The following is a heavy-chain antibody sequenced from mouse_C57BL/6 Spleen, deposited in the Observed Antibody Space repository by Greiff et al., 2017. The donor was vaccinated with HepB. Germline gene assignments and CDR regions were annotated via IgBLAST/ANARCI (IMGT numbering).Heavy chain of an antibody. Sequence: QVQLQQPGAELVIPGASVKLSCKASGYTFTSYWMHWVKQRPGQGLEWIGEIDPSDSYTNYNQKFKGKSTLTVDKSSSPAYMQLSSLTSEDSAVYYCARASNDDAYWGQGALVTVSA. CDR1: GYTFTSYW. V-gene: IGHV1-69*01. CDR3: ARASNDDAY. J-gene: IGHJ3*01. D-gene: IGHD2-12*01. CDR2: IDPSDSYT.